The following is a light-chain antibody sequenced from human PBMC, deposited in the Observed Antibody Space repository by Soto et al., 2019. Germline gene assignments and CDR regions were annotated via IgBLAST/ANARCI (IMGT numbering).Light chain of an antibody. V-gene: IGKV3-20*01. CDR1: QSVRSSH. CDR3: QQYSTSPPT. Sequence: EIVLTQSPGTLSXXPXXXXXLXXMASQSVRSSHLAWYQQKPGQAPRLLIYGASSRATGIPDRFSGSGSGTDFTLTISRLEPEDFAVYYCQQYSTSPPTFGGGTKVDIK. J-gene: IGKJ4*01. CDR2: GAS.